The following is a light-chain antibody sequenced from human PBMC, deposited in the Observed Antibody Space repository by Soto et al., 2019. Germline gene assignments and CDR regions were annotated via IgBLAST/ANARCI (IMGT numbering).Light chain of an antibody. J-gene: IGKJ5*01. CDR1: QSLLHSNGYNY. Sequence: DIVMTQSPLSLTVTPGEPASISCRSSQSLLHSNGYNYLDWYLQKPGQSPQLLIYLGSSRASGVPDRFSGSGSGTDFTLKISRVEADDVGVYYCMQALQTPITFGQGTRLE. CDR2: LGS. CDR3: MQALQTPIT. V-gene: IGKV2-28*01.